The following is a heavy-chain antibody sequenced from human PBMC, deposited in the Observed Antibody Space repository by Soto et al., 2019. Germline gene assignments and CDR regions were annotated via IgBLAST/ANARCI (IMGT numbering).Heavy chain of an antibody. CDR1: GFTFSDYG. D-gene: IGHD6-6*01. V-gene: IGHV3-33*01. J-gene: IGHJ4*02. Sequence: QVKLVESGGGVVQPGKSLRLSCAASGFTFSDYGMHWVRQAPGKGLEWVAVIWYDASNKYYADSVKGRFTISRDNSKNPLYLEMNSLRDEDTAVFYCARGYSTSSGVFDYWGQGTRVTVSS. CDR2: IWYDASNK. CDR3: ARGYSTSSGVFDY.